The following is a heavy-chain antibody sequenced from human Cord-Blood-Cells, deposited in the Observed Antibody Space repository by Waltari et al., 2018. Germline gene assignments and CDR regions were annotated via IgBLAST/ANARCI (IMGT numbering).Heavy chain of an antibody. V-gene: IGHV3-53*01. Sequence: EVQLVESGGGLIQPGGSLRLSCAASGFTVSSNYMSWVRQAPGKGLEWVSVIYSGGSTYYADSVKGRFTISRDNAKNSLYLQMNSLRDEDTAVYYCARVDGGGSGSWNYWGQGTLVTVSS. J-gene: IGHJ4*02. CDR1: GFTVSSNY. CDR2: IYSGGST. D-gene: IGHD3-10*01. CDR3: ARVDGGGSGSWNY.